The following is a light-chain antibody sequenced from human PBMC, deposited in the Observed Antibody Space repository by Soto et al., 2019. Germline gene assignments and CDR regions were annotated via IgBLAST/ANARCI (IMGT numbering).Light chain of an antibody. J-gene: IGKJ1*01. CDR3: QQSSNWPRT. CDR2: DSS. V-gene: IGKV3-11*01. CDR1: QSVSSY. Sequence: EIVLTQSPATLSLSPGERATLSCRASQSVSSYLAWYQQKPGQAPRLLIYDSSNRAAGIPARFSGSVSGTDLTLTISSLEPEDFAVYYCQQSSNWPRTFGQGTKVEIK.